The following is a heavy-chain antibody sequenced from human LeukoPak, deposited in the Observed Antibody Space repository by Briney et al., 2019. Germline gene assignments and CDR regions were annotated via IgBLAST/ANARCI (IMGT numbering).Heavy chain of an antibody. Sequence: APVKVSCKASGYTFTGYYMHWVRQAPGQGLEWMGWINPNSGGTNYAQEFQGRVTMTRDTSISTAYMELSRLRSDDTAVYYCASNAGYSYGVFDYWGQGTLVTVSS. CDR2: INPNSGGT. J-gene: IGHJ4*02. CDR1: GYTFTGYY. V-gene: IGHV1-2*02. D-gene: IGHD5-18*01. CDR3: ASNAGYSYGVFDY.